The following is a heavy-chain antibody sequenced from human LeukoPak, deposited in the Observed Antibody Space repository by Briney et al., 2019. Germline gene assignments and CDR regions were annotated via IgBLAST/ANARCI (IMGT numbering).Heavy chain of an antibody. J-gene: IGHJ4*02. CDR2: ISYDGSNK. D-gene: IGHD4-11*01. CDR1: GFTFSTYG. V-gene: IGHV3-30*03. CDR3: ARAYRNWDFDY. Sequence: GGSLRLSGAASGFTFSTYGMHWVRQAPGKGLEWVAVISYDGSNKYYADSVKGRFTISRDNSKNTLYLQMNSLRAEDTAVYYCARAYRNWDFDYWGQGTLVTVSS.